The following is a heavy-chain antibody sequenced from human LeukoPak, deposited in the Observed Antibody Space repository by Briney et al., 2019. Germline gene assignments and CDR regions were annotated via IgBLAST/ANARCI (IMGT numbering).Heavy chain of an antibody. Sequence: GGSLRLSCAASGFTFSSTYMSWVRQAPGKGLEWVSLMYSFGNTYYADSVKGRFTISRDNSKNTLYLQMNSLRAEDTALYYCARGKPVTGTPDYYSYGMDVWGQGTMVTVSS. V-gene: IGHV3-53*01. CDR3: ARGKPVTGTPDYYSYGMDV. D-gene: IGHD1-20*01. J-gene: IGHJ6*02. CDR1: GFTFSSTY. CDR2: MYSFGNT.